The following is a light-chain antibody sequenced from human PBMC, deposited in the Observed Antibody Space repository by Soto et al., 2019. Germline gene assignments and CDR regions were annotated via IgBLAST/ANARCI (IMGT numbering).Light chain of an antibody. V-gene: IGLV1-40*01. CDR3: QSFDSSLSGPVV. J-gene: IGLJ2*01. Sequence: QSVLTQPPSVSGAPGQRVTISCTGSGSNIGAGYDVHWYQLLPGTAPKLLIFGSSNRPSGVPDRFSGSKSGTSASLAITGLRPEDEADYYCQSFDSSLSGPVVFGGGTQLTVL. CDR2: GSS. CDR1: GSNIGAGYD.